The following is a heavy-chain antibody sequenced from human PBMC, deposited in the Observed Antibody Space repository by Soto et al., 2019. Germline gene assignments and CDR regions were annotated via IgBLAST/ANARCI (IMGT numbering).Heavy chain of an antibody. Sequence: ASVKVSCKASGYTFTSYDINWVRQATGQGLEWMGWMNPNSGNTGYAQKFQGRVTMTRNTSISTAYMELSSLRSEDTAVYYCARGQRWYSSSWTYYYYYMDVWGKGTTVTVSS. CDR2: MNPNSGNT. CDR1: GYTFTSYD. D-gene: IGHD6-13*01. J-gene: IGHJ6*03. V-gene: IGHV1-8*01. CDR3: ARGQRWYSSSWTYYYYYMDV.